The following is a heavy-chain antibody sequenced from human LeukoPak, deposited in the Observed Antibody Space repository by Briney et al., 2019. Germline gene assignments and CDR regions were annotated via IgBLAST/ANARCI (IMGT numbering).Heavy chain of an antibody. V-gene: IGHV4-39*02. CDR2: IYYSGST. CDR1: GGSISSSSYY. Sequence: SETLSLTCTVSGGSISSSSYYWGWIRQPPGKRLEWIGSIYYSGSTYYNPSLKSRVTISVDTSKNQFSLKLSSVTAADTAVYYCARDSAEYSSSPDAFDIWGQGTMVTVSS. J-gene: IGHJ3*02. D-gene: IGHD6-6*01. CDR3: ARDSAEYSSSPDAFDI.